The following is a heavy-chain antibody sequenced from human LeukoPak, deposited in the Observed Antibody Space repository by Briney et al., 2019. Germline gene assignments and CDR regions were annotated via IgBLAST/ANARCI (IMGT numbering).Heavy chain of an antibody. CDR1: GFTFSSYW. J-gene: IGHJ4*02. D-gene: IGHD3-3*01. CDR3: ARAPRPNFWSSYCEY. V-gene: IGHV3-7*01. CDR2: IKQDGSVE. Sequence: GGSLRLSCAASGFTFSSYWMSWVRQAPGKGLEWVANIKQDGSVEYYVDSMKGRFTISRDNAKNSLYLQMNSLRGEDTAVYYCARAPRPNFWSSYCEYWGQGTLVTVSS.